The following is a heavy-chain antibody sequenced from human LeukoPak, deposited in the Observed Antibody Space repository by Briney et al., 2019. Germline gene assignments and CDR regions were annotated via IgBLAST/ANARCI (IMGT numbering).Heavy chain of an antibody. V-gene: IGHV4-34*01. CDR2: LNHSGVP. CDR1: GESFCGYF. D-gene: IGHD1-1*01. CDR3: RRTTYQLDLKHYYYYYYMDV. Sequence: PSETLSLTCALYGESFCGYFWSCIRQSTGKGREGFGELNHSGVPHFSPSLKSPVTILVDTSKNQFSLTLTSVTTADTAAHFCRRTTYQLDLKHYYYYYYMDVWGKGTTVAVSS. J-gene: IGHJ6*03.